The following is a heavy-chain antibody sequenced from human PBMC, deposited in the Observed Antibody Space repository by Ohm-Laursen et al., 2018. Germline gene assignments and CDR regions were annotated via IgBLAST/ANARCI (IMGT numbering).Heavy chain of an antibody. D-gene: IGHD2-2*02. CDR1: GYTFTGYY. V-gene: IGHV1-2*02. CDR3: ARYPIVVVPAPIPTAPIPTWYFDL. J-gene: IGHJ2*01. Sequence: GSSVKVSCKASGYTFTGYYIHWMRQAPGQGLEWMGWINPNSGDTNYAQKFQGRVTMTRDTSISTAYMELNRLKSDDTAVYYCARYPIVVVPAPIPTAPIPTWYFDLWGRGTLVTVSS. CDR2: INPNSGDT.